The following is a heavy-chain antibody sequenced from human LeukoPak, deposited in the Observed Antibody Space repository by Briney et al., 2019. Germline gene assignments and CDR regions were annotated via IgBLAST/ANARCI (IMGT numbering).Heavy chain of an antibody. CDR2: ISGSGGST. D-gene: IGHD2-2*01. CDR1: GFTFSSYA. V-gene: IGHV3-23*01. Sequence: QSGGSLRLSCAASGFTFSSYAMSWVRQAPGKGLEWVSAISGSGGSTYYADSVKGRFTISRDNAKNSLYLQMNSLRAEDTAVYYCARVVSSVVAGDPFDCWGQGTLVTVSS. CDR3: ARVVSSVVAGDPFDC. J-gene: IGHJ4*02.